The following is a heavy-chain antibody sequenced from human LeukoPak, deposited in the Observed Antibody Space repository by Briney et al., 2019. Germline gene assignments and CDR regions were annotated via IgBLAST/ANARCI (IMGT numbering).Heavy chain of an antibody. CDR2: ISSSSTM. V-gene: IGHV3-48*01. D-gene: IGHD3-9*01. Sequence: PGGSLRLSCAASGFTFSSFSMSWVRQAPGKGLEWVSYISSSSTMYYADSVKGRFTISRDNSKNTLYLQMNSLRAEDTAVYYCAKDAARLRYFDWLPPLENYYYYGMDVWGQGTTVTVSS. CDR1: GFTFSSFS. J-gene: IGHJ6*02. CDR3: AKDAARLRYFDWLPPLENYYYYGMDV.